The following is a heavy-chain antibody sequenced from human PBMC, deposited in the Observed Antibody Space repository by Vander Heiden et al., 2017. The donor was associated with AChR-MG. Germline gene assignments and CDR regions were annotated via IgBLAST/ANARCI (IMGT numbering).Heavy chain of an antibody. D-gene: IGHD3-10*01. Sequence: VQLVESGGGLVQPGGSLRRSCAAAGFTFRDHYMDWVRQAPGKGLEWVARSRNRANSYTTEYAASVKGRFTISRDESKNSLYLQMSSLKTEDTAVYYCARDHGKGSFEYRGQGALVTVYS. CDR3: ARDHGKGSFEY. CDR1: GFTFRDHY. J-gene: IGHJ4*02. CDR2: SRNRANSYTT. V-gene: IGHV3-72*01.